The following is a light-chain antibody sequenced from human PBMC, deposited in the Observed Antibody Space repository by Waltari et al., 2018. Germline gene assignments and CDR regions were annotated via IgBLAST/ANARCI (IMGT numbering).Light chain of an antibody. CDR3: STWDGSLTGVV. CDR2: NNN. J-gene: IGLJ3*02. CDR1: SPNIGSHT. Sequence: QSVLTQPPSASGTPGQRVTISCSGSSPNIGSHTVNRYQHLPGTAPKLLIYNNNQRPSGVPDRFSGSKSGTSASLALSGLQSDDEAHYYCSTWDGSLTGVVFGGGTKLTVL. V-gene: IGLV1-44*01.